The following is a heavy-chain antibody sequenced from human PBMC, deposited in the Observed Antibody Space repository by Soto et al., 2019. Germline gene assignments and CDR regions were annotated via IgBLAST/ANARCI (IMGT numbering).Heavy chain of an antibody. V-gene: IGHV4-34*01. J-gene: IGHJ3*02. D-gene: IGHD3-22*01. CDR2: INQTGGT. CDR3: AKKSATSGYSAFDI. CDR1: GGSVNGYY. Sequence: PSETLSLTCAVYGGSVNGYYWNWIRQPPGKGLEWIGEINQTGGTHYNPSLKSRVTMSVDTSKNQFSLRLSSVTAADTAIYYCAKKSATSGYSAFDIWGQGTMVTVSS.